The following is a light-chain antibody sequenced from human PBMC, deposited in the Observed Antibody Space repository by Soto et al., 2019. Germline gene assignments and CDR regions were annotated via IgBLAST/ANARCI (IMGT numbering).Light chain of an antibody. J-gene: IGLJ2*01. CDR2: GNN. CDR3: QSFDNSLSAYVV. CDR1: SSNIGAGYD. Sequence: QSVLTQPPSVSGAPGQXVTISCTGNSSNIGAGYDVHWYQQLPETAPKLLIYGNNNRPSGVPDRFSGSKSGTSASLAITGLQAEDEADYYCQSFDNSLSAYVVFGGGTKLTVL. V-gene: IGLV1-40*01.